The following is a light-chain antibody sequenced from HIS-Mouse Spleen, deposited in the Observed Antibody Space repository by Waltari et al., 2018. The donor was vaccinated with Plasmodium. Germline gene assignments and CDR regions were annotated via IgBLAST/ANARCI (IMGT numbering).Light chain of an antibody. CDR3: GTWDSSLSAGV. Sequence: QSVLTQPPSVSAAPGHTVTISCSGSSSHIGHNYVPWYQQLPGTAPKLLIYDNKKRPSGIPDRFSGSKSGTSATLGITGLQTGDEADYYCGTWDSSLSAGVFGGGTKLTVL. J-gene: IGLJ3*02. CDR2: DNK. V-gene: IGLV1-51*01. CDR1: SSHIGHNY.